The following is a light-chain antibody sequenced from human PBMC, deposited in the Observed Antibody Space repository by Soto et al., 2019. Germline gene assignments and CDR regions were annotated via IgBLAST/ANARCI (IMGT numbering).Light chain of an antibody. V-gene: IGKV3-20*01. CDR2: AAS. CDR1: QSVSSSH. J-gene: IGKJ1*01. CDR3: QQYGYYPIT. Sequence: EILLTQSPGTLSLSAGERATLSCRASQSVSSSHLAWYQHKPGQAPRLLIYAASSRATGSPERFSGGGSGTDCTLTISRLKPEDFEVYYCQQYGYYPITFGQGTKVDIK.